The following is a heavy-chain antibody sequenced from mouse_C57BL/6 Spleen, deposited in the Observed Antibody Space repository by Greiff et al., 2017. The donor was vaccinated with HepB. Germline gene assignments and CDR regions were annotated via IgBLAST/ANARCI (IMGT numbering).Heavy chain of an antibody. J-gene: IGHJ4*01. Sequence: VQLQQSGPELVKPGASVKISCKASGYAFSSSWMNWVKQRPGKGLEWIGRIYPGDGDTNYNGKFKGKATLTADKSSSTAYMQLISLTSEDSAVYFCARWDTTVVATDAMDYWGQGTSVTVSS. CDR3: ARWDTTVVATDAMDY. CDR2: IYPGDGDT. D-gene: IGHD1-1*01. V-gene: IGHV1-82*01. CDR1: GYAFSSSW.